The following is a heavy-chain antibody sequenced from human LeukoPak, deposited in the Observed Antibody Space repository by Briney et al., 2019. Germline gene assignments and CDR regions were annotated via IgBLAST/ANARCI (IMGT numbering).Heavy chain of an antibody. CDR1: GGSISSYY. D-gene: IGHD3-3*01. CDR3: ARVPSDDDFWSGYLPYFDY. Sequence: SETLSLTCTVSGGSISSYYWSWIRRPAGGGLEWIGRIYTSGSTNYNPSLKSRVTMSVDTSKNQFSLKLSSVTAADTAVYYCARVPSDDDFWSGYLPYFDYWGQGNLVTVSS. J-gene: IGHJ4*02. V-gene: IGHV4-4*07. CDR2: IYTSGST.